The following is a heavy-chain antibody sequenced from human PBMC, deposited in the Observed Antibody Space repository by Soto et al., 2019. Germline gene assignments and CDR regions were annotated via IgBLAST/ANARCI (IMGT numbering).Heavy chain of an antibody. CDR2: IYYSGST. Sequence: SATLSLTCTVSGGSISSYYWSWIRQPPGKGLEWIGYIYYSGSTNYNPSLKSRVTISVDTSKNQFSLKLSSVTAADTAVYYCARAYYYYMDVWGKGTTVTVSS. CDR1: GGSISSYY. J-gene: IGHJ6*03. CDR3: ARAYYYYMDV. V-gene: IGHV4-59*01.